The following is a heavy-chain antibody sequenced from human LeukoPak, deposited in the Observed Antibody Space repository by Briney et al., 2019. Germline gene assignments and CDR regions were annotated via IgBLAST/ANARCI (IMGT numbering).Heavy chain of an antibody. CDR2: IYPGDSDT. D-gene: IGHD2-2*01. J-gene: IGHJ6*03. V-gene: IGHV5-51*01. Sequence: GGSLKISCKGSGYSFTSYWIGWVRQMPGKGLEWMGIIYPGDSDTRYSPSFQGQVTISADKSISTAYLQWSSLKASDTAMYYCARLRVVPALSEAYLYYYYMDVWGKGTTVTVSS. CDR1: GYSFTSYW. CDR3: ARLRVVPALSEAYLYYYYMDV.